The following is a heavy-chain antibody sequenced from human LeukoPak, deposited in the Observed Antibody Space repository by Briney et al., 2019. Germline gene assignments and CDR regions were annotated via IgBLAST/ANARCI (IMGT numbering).Heavy chain of an antibody. Sequence: GGSLRLSCAASGFTFSSYWMSWVRQAPGKGLEWVANIKQDGSEKYYVDSVKGRFTISRDNAKNSLYLQMNSLRAEDTAVYYCAREGMVRGVIVFDYWGQGTLVTVSS. CDR3: AREGMVRGVIVFDY. CDR2: IKQDGSEK. J-gene: IGHJ4*02. V-gene: IGHV3-7*01. CDR1: GFTFSSYW. D-gene: IGHD3-10*01.